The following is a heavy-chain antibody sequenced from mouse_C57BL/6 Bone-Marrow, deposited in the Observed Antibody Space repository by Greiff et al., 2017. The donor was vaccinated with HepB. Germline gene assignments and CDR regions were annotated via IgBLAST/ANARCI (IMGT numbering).Heavy chain of an antibody. CDR1: GYTFTSYG. V-gene: IGHV1-81*01. CDR3: ARTGIYYDSYYYAMDY. Sequence: VQLQESGAELARPGASVKLSCKASGYTFTSYGISWVKQRTGQGLEWIGEIYPRSGNTYYNEKFKGKATLTADKPSSTAYMELRSLTSEDSAVYFCARTGIYYDSYYYAMDYWGQGTSVTVSS. CDR2: IYPRSGNT. D-gene: IGHD2-4*01. J-gene: IGHJ4*01.